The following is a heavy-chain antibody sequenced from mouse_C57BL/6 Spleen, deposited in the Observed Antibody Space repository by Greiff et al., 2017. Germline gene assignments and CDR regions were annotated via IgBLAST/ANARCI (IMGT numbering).Heavy chain of an antibody. V-gene: IGHV10-1*01. CDR1: GFSFNTYA. D-gene: IGHD2-12*01. Sequence: EVQLVESGGGLVQPKGSLNLSCAASGFSFNTYAMNWVRQAPGKGWEGVARLRRKSNTYATYSAEPVKDRFTISSDDSESMLYLQMNNLKTEDTAMYYCVRRSYHGYFDVWGTGTTVTVSS. J-gene: IGHJ1*03. CDR3: VRRSYHGYFDV. CDR2: LRRKSNTYAT.